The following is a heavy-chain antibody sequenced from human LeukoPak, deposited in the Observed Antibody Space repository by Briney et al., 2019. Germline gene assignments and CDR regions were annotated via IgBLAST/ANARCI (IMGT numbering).Heavy chain of an antibody. CDR1: GGSISSYY. CDR3: ARSVVVVAANYYYYYYMDV. D-gene: IGHD2-15*01. CDR2: IYTSGST. J-gene: IGHJ6*03. V-gene: IGHV4-4*07. Sequence: PSETLSLACTVSGGSISSYYCSWIRQPAGKGLGWIGRIYTSGSTNYNPSLKSRVTLSVDTSKNQFSLKLSSVTAADTAVYYCARSVVVVAANYYYYYYMDVWGKGTTVTVSS.